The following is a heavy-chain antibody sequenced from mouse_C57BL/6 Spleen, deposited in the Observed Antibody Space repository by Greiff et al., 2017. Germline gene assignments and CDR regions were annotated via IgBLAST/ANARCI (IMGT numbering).Heavy chain of an antibody. V-gene: IGHV5-17*01. D-gene: IGHD2-2*01. J-gene: IGHJ3*01. CDR1: GFTFSDYG. CDR2: ISSGSSTI. CDR3: ATYGYDVGFAY. Sequence: EVKLQESGGGLVKPGGSLKLSCAASGFTFSDYGMHWVRQAPEKGLEWVAYISSGSSTIYYADTVKGRFTISRDNAKNTLFLQMTRLRSEDTAMYYCATYGYDVGFAYWGQGTLVTVSA.